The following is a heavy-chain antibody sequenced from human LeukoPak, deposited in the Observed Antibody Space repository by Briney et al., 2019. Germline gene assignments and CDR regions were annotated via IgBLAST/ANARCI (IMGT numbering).Heavy chain of an antibody. V-gene: IGHV3-21*05. Sequence: KSGGSLRLSCAASGFTFSSYSMNWVRQAPGKGLEWVSYISSSSSYIYYADSVKGRFTISRDNAKNSLYLQMNSLRAEDTAVYYCARDSSEEQQLVDDAFDIWGQGTMVTVSS. D-gene: IGHD6-13*01. J-gene: IGHJ3*02. CDR2: ISSSSSYI. CDR1: GFTFSSYS. CDR3: ARDSSEEQQLVDDAFDI.